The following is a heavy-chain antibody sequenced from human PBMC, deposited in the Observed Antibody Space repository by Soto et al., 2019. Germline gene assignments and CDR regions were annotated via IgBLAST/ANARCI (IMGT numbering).Heavy chain of an antibody. J-gene: IGHJ4*02. V-gene: IGHV3-7*01. CDR2: IKEDGREE. CDR1: GFSFSSYW. Sequence: EVQLVESGGGLVQPGGSLRLSCVASGFSFSSYWMAWVRQVPGKGLEWVAKIKEDGREEYYVDSAKGRFTISRDNANNLLYLQMNSLRVEDTALFDCARDDGLRTVDYWGEGTLVTVSS. CDR3: ARDDGLRTVDY.